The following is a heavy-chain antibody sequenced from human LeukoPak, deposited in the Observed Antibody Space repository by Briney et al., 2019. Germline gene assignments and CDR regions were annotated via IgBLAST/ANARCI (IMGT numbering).Heavy chain of an antibody. J-gene: IGHJ1*01. CDR3: ARGGSGWYDGEYFQH. V-gene: IGHV4-59*01. Sequence: SETLSLTCTVSGGSISGYYWSWIRQPPGKGLEWTGYIYYSGSTNYNPSLKSRVTISVDTSKNQFSLKLSSVTAADTAVYYCARGGSGWYDGEYFQHWGQGTLVTVSS. D-gene: IGHD6-19*01. CDR2: IYYSGST. CDR1: GGSISGYY.